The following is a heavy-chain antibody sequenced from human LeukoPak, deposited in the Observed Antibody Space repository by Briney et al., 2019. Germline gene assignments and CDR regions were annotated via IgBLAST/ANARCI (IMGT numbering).Heavy chain of an antibody. Sequence: SVKVSCKASGYTFTSYYINWVRQAPGQGLEWMGWISAYNGNTKYAQKLQGRVTMTTDTSTSTAYMDLRSLRSDDTAVYYCARGLGGSGSYSLTFDSWGQGTLVTVPS. CDR1: GYTFTSYY. D-gene: IGHD1-26*01. J-gene: IGHJ4*02. CDR3: ARGLGGSGSYSLTFDS. V-gene: IGHV1-18*01. CDR2: ISAYNGNT.